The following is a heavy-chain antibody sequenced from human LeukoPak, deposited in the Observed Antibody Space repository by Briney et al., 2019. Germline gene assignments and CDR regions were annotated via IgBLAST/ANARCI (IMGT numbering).Heavy chain of an antibody. Sequence: GGSLRLSCAASGFSFKDTGMHWVRQAPGKGPEWLTIIWYDGSTKYYAASVKGRFTVSRDNSENRLYLQMNSLRVEDTAVYYCAKGFDNYYGSGSYYYDYWGQGTLVTVSS. D-gene: IGHD3-10*01. V-gene: IGHV3-33*06. CDR2: IWYDGSTK. CDR1: GFSFKDTG. J-gene: IGHJ4*02. CDR3: AKGFDNYYGSGSYYYDY.